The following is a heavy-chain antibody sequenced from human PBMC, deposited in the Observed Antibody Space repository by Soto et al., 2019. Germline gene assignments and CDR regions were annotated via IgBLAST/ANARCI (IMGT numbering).Heavy chain of an antibody. CDR3: ARGGSSSWYRVDY. Sequence: QVQLQESGPGLVKPSQTLSLTCTVSGGSISSGGYYWSWIRQHPGKGLECIGHIYYSGSTYYNPSLKSRVTISVDTSKNQCSLKLSSVTAADTAVYYCARGGSSSWYRVDYSGQGTLVIVSA. J-gene: IGHJ4*02. D-gene: IGHD6-13*01. CDR1: GGSISSGGYY. V-gene: IGHV4-31*03. CDR2: IYYSGST.